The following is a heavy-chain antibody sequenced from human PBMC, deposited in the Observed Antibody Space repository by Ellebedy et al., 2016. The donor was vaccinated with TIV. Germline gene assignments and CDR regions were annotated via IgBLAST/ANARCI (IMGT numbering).Heavy chain of an antibody. J-gene: IGHJ4*02. CDR1: GFTFSSYS. D-gene: IGHD5-12*01. V-gene: IGHV3-48*02. CDR3: ARDGPKDIVATGLDY. Sequence: PGGSLRLSCAASGFTFSSYSMNWVRQAPGKGLEWVSYISSSSSTIYYADSVKGRFTISRDNAKNSLYLQMNSLRDEDTAVYYCARDGPKDIVATGLDYWGQGTLVTVSS. CDR2: ISSSSSTI.